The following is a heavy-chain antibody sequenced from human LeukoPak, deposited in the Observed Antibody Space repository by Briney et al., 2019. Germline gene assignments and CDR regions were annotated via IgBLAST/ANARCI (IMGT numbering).Heavy chain of an antibody. CDR2: ISSSGSHI. V-gene: IGHV3-21*01. J-gene: IGHJ2*01. CDR1: ESTFSSFP. CDR3: AKIGVSGHWYFDL. Sequence: GSLRLSCTASESTFSSFPMSWVRQAPGRGLEWISSISSSGSHIYYADSLKGRFTVSRDNAKNSLYVQMNSLRAEDTAVYYCAKIGVSGHWYFDLWGRGTLVTVSS. D-gene: IGHD5/OR15-5a*01.